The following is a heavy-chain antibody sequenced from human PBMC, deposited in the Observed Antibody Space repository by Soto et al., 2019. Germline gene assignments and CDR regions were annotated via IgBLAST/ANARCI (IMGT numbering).Heavy chain of an antibody. CDR2: ISTYYGNA. Sequence: ASVKVSCKASGYTFTSYGISWVRQAPGQGLEWMGWISTYYGNAIYAQKLQGRVTVTTDTSTSTAYMELRSLRSDDTAVYYCVRDFFMRDYEAYWGQGSLVTVSS. J-gene: IGHJ4*02. V-gene: IGHV1-18*01. CDR3: VRDFFMRDYEAY. D-gene: IGHD4-17*01. CDR1: GYTFTSYG.